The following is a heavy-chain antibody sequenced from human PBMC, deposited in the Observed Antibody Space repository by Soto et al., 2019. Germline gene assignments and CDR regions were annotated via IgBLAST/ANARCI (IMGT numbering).Heavy chain of an antibody. CDR1: GYTFTSYA. Sequence: ASVKVSCKASGYTFTSYAMHWVRQAPGQRLEWMGWVNAGNGNTKYSQKFQGRVTITRDTSASTAYMELRSLRSDDTAVYYCAREGRSDYSNYYYYYMDVWGKGTTVTVSS. V-gene: IGHV1-3*01. D-gene: IGHD4-4*01. J-gene: IGHJ6*03. CDR3: AREGRSDYSNYYYYYMDV. CDR2: VNAGNGNT.